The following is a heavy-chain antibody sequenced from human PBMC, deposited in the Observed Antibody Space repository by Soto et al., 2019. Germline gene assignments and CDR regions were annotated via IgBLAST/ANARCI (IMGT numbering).Heavy chain of an antibody. CDR1: GFTFGDYA. D-gene: IGHD4-4*01. V-gene: IGHV3-49*04. CDR2: IRSKAYGGTP. J-gene: IGHJ6*02. Sequence: GGSLRLSCAPSGFTFGDYAMNWVRQAPGKGLEWVGFIRSKAYGGTPEYAASVEGRFTISRDDSKSIAYLQMNSPKTEDTAVFYCARSLHNGMDVWRQGTTVTVSS. CDR3: ARSLHNGMDV.